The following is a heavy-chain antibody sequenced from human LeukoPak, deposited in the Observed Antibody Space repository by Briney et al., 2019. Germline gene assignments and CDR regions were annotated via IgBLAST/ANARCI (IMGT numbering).Heavy chain of an antibody. CDR3: AKDFRYSYGTFDY. D-gene: IGHD5-18*01. CDR2: IIPVFDTP. CDR1: GGTFSNYA. Sequence: SAKVSCKTSGGTFSNYAISWVRQAPGQGLEWMGGIIPVFDTPIYAQNFQGRVTITADESTSTVYMELNSLRAEDTAVYYCAKDFRYSYGTFDYWGQGTPVTVSS. J-gene: IGHJ4*02. V-gene: IGHV1-69*13.